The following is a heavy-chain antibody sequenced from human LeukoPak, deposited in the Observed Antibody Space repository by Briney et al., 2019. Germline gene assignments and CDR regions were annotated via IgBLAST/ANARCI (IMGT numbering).Heavy chain of an antibody. Sequence: GGSLRLSCAASGFTFSSYAMSWVRQAPGKGLEWVSAISGSGGSTYYADSVKGRFTISRDNSKNTLYLQMNSLRADDTAVYYCAKDWPSAYDFWSGYRYYYYGMDVWGQGTTVTVSS. CDR1: GFTFSSYA. CDR3: AKDWPSAYDFWSGYRYYYYGMDV. D-gene: IGHD3-3*01. J-gene: IGHJ6*02. CDR2: ISGSGGST. V-gene: IGHV3-23*01.